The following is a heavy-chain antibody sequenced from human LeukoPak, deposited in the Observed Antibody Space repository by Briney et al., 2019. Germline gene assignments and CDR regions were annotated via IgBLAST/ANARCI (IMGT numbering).Heavy chain of an antibody. CDR3: ARSGPARAATIRVVDY. D-gene: IGHD5-24*01. Sequence: SGTLSLTCAVSGDSISSNDWWNWIRQPPGKGLEWIGSIYYSGSTYYNPSLKSRVTITVDTSKNQFSLKLSSVTAADTAVYYCARSGPARAATIRVVDYWGQGTLVTVSS. CDR1: GDSISSNDW. CDR2: IYYSGST. J-gene: IGHJ4*02. V-gene: IGHV4-39*01.